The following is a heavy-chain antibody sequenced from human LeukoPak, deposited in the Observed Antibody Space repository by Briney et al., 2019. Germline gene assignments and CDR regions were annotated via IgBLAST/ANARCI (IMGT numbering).Heavy chain of an antibody. J-gene: IGHJ4*02. CDR3: AGDLSYSSGWGGFDY. V-gene: IGHV4-61*02. CDR1: GGSISSGSYY. Sequence: PSETLSLTCTVSGGSISSGSYYWSWIRQPAGKGLEWIGRIYTSGSTNYNPSLKSRVTISVDTSKNQFSLKLSSVTAADTAVYYCAGDLSYSSGWGGFDYWGQGTLVTVSS. CDR2: IYTSGST. D-gene: IGHD6-19*01.